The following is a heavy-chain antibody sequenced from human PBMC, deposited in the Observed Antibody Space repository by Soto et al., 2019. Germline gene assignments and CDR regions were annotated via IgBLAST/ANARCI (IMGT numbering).Heavy chain of an antibody. Sequence: EVQLLESGGGLVQPGGSLRLSCAASGFTFSSYAMSWVRQAPGKGLVWVSAISGSGGSTYYADSVKGRFTISRDNSKNTLDLQMNSMGAEDTAVYYCAKDQGAVQQTGRYFDLWGRGTLVTVSS. CDR2: ISGSGGST. V-gene: IGHV3-23*01. J-gene: IGHJ2*01. CDR1: GFTFSSYA. D-gene: IGHD6-13*01. CDR3: AKDQGAVQQTGRYFDL.